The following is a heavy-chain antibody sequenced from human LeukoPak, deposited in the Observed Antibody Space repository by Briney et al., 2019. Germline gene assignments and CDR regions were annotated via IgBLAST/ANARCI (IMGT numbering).Heavy chain of an antibody. CDR2: ISPTTGTT. V-gene: IGHV3-23*01. D-gene: IGHD3-22*01. CDR1: GFPFSSYA. J-gene: IGHJ4*02. CDR3: AKRGVVIRVILVGFHKEAYYFDS. Sequence: GGSLTLSCAASGFPFSSYAMSWIRKAPGEGLEWLSAISPTTGTTFYADSVKGRFTISRDNPKNTLYLQMNSLRAEDTAVYFCAKRGVVIRVILVGFHKEAYYFDSWGQGALVTVSS.